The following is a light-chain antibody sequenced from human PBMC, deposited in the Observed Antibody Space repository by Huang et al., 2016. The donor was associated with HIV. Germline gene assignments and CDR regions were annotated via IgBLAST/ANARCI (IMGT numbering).Light chain of an antibody. CDR1: QGVRTN. CDR2: GAS. CDR3: QQYNDWPPLT. V-gene: IGKV3D-15*01. J-gene: IGKJ4*01. Sequence: VMTQSPASLSASPGARVTLSCRASQGVRTNLAWYQQKPGQAPTPRMFGASTRATGTPPRFSGSGSGTDFTLTITSLQSSDSAIYYCQQYNDWPPLTFGGGTKVEI.